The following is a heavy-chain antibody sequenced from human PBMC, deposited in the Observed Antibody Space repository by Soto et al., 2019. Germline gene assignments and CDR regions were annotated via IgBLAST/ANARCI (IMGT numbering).Heavy chain of an antibody. CDR2: ISSTGTTI. J-gene: IGHJ4*02. Sequence: EVQLLESGGGLAQPGGSLRLSCAASGFTFSSNGFTFSNYAMNWVRQVPGKGLEWVSLISSTGTTIYYADSVKGRFTISRDNVRSTLFLMMNNLRSEDTAVYYCARDLRFVDLHYYFDSWGQGTLVTVSS. D-gene: IGHD3-10*01. CDR3: ARDLRFVDLHYYFDS. V-gene: IGHV3-48*03. CDR1: GFTFSSNGFTFSNYA.